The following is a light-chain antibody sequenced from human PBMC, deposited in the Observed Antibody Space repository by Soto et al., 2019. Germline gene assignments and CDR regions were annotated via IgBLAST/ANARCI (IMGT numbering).Light chain of an antibody. CDR3: QQYNNWHKT. CDR1: QSVSSY. CDR2: DAS. J-gene: IGKJ1*01. V-gene: IGKV3-11*01. Sequence: EIVLTQSPATLSLSPGERATLSCRASQSVSSYLAWYQHKPGQAPRLLIYDASNRATGIPARFSGSGSGTDFTLTIRSLEPEDFAVYYCQQYNNWHKTFGQGTKGDI.